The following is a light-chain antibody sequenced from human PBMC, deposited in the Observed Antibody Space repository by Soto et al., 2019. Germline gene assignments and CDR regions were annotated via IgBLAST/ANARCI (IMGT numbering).Light chain of an antibody. CDR3: QQVHSFPIT. J-gene: IGKJ5*01. CDR2: SAS. CDR1: QVISNW. Sequence: DIQMTQSPSSVSASVGDRVTITCRASQVISNWLAWYQQKPGKAPKVLIHSASSLQSGVPSRFSGSGSGTDFSLTISSLQPEDFATYYCQQVHSFPITFGQGTRLEIK. V-gene: IGKV1-12*01.